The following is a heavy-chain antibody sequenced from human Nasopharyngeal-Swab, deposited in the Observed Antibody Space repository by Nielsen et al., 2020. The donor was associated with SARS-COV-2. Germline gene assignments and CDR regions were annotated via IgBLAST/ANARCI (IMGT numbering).Heavy chain of an antibody. Sequence: GESLKISCAASGFTFSSYSMNWVRQAQGKGLEWVSSISSSSSYIYYADSVKGRFTISRDNAKNSLYLQMNSLRAEDTAVYYCARGQVIAAAGTMRFDPWGQGTLVTVSS. CDR2: ISSSSSYI. CDR1: GFTFSSYS. J-gene: IGHJ5*02. D-gene: IGHD6-13*01. CDR3: ARGQVIAAAGTMRFDP. V-gene: IGHV3-21*01.